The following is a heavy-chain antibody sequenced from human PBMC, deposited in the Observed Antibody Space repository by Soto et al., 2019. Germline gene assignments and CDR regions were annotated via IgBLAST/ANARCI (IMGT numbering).Heavy chain of an antibody. CDR3: AGIPDTIFGPHYYYYGMDV. V-gene: IGHV5-51*01. Sequence: PGESLKSSCKGSGYSFTSYWIGWVRQMPGKGLEWMGIIYPGDSDTRYSPSFQGQVTISADKSISTAYLQWSSLKASDTAMYYCAGIPDTIFGPHYYYYGMDVWGQGTTVTVSS. J-gene: IGHJ6*02. CDR1: GYSFTSYW. CDR2: IYPGDSDT. D-gene: IGHD3-3*01.